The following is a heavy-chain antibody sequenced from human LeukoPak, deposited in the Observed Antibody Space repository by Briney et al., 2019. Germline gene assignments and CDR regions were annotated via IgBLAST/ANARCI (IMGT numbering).Heavy chain of an antibody. V-gene: IGHV3-23*01. Sequence: PGGSLRLSCAASGFTFSSYAMSWVRQAPGKGLEWVSAISGSGGSTYYADSVKGRFTISRDNSKNTLYLQMNSLRAEDTAVYYCAKDPILTRVVVVAATPQKDNYWGQGTLVTVSS. J-gene: IGHJ4*02. CDR2: ISGSGGST. CDR1: GFTFSSYA. D-gene: IGHD2-15*01. CDR3: AKDPILTRVVVVAATPQKDNY.